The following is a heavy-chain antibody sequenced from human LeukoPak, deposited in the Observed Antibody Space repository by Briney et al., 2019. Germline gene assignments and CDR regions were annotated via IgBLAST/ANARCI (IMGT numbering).Heavy chain of an antibody. J-gene: IGHJ4*02. CDR3: ARQLSGGYDAVPY. D-gene: IGHD6-19*01. Sequence: PGGPLRLSCAASGFTPNTFWMSRVPQAPGKGLECVTNKKEDGSRNHYVDSVKVRFTISRDNAKNSLYLQMSSLRAEDTAVYYCARQLSGGYDAVPYWGQGALVTVSS. CDR1: GFTPNTFW. V-gene: IGHV3-7*05. CDR2: KKEDGSRN.